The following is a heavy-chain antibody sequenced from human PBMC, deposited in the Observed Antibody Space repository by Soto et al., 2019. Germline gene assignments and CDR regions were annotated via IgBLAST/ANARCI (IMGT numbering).Heavy chain of an antibody. Sequence: QVQLVESGGGVVQPGRSLRLSCAASGFTFTSYAMHWVRQAPGKGLEWVAIISYDGSDKQYADSVKGRFTFSRDNCKNTLYLQMNSLRADDTAVYYCARWLSGYYYGMDVWGQGTTVTVSS. CDR2: ISYDGSDK. J-gene: IGHJ6*02. V-gene: IGHV3-30-3*01. CDR1: GFTFTSYA. CDR3: ARWLSGYYYGMDV. D-gene: IGHD3-3*01.